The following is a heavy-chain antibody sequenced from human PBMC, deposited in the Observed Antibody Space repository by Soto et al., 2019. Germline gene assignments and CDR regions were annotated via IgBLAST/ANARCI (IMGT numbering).Heavy chain of an antibody. V-gene: IGHV4-34*02. J-gene: IGHJ4*02. CDR3: ARRRRGSSTWFDF. CDR1: GGSFSPYI. D-gene: IGHD2-2*01. Sequence: QVQLQQWGAGLLKPSETLSLTCAVYGGSFSPYIWSWIRQPPGKGLEWIGESSHNGVTDFSPSVKCRATVSVDTSKHQFSLNLTSVTDADTAVYYCARRRRGSSTWFDFWGQGTLVVVSS. CDR2: SSHNGVT.